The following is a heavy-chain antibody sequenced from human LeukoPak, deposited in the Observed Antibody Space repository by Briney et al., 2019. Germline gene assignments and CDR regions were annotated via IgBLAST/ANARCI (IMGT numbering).Heavy chain of an antibody. D-gene: IGHD3-10*01. CDR3: ARLKGLGWFGERRNWFDP. V-gene: IGHV4-39*07. CDR2: IYYSGST. CDR1: GGSISSSSYY. J-gene: IGHJ5*02. Sequence: SETLSFTCTVSGGSISSSSYYWGWIRQPPGKGLEWVGSIYYSGSTYYNPSLKSRVTISVDTSKNQFSLKLSSVTAADTAVYYCARLKGLGWFGERRNWFDPWGQGTLLTVSS.